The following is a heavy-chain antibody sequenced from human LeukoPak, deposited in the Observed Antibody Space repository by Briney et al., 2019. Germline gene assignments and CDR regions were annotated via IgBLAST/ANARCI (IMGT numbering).Heavy chain of an antibody. V-gene: IGHV1-18*01. J-gene: IGHJ4*02. CDR1: GYTFTGYG. Sequence: ASVKVSCKASGYTFTGYGISWLRQAPGQGLELMGWISPYNGNTKDAQKFRGRVTMTTDTSTSTAYLEVRTLRSDDTAVYYCARERGRMAARIFDYWGQGTLVTVSS. CDR3: ARERGRMAARIFDY. D-gene: IGHD6-6*01. CDR2: ISPYNGNT.